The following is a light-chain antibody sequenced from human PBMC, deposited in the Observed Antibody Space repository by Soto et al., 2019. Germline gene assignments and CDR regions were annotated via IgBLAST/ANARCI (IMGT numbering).Light chain of an antibody. CDR1: SSDVGRYNH. CDR2: DVT. J-gene: IGLJ3*02. V-gene: IGLV2-11*01. Sequence: QSALTQPRSVSGSPGQSVTISCTGTSSDVGRYNHVSWYQHHPGKAPKVTLYDVTERPSGVPDRFSGSKSGNTASLTISGLQDEDEADYYCCSFAASYTLVFGGGTKLTV. CDR3: CSFAASYTLV.